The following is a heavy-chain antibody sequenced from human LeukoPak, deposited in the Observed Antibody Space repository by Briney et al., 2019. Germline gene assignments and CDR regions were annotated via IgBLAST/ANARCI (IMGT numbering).Heavy chain of an antibody. D-gene: IGHD1-26*01. V-gene: IGHV4-59*01. Sequence: SETLSLTCTVSGGSICSYYWSWIRQPPGKGLEWIGHIYYSGSTNYNPSLKSRVTISVDTSKNQFSLKLSSVTAADTAVYYCARAPDSGSYYGTFDYWGQGTLVTVSS. J-gene: IGHJ4*02. CDR2: IYYSGST. CDR3: ARAPDSGSYYGTFDY. CDR1: GGSICSYY.